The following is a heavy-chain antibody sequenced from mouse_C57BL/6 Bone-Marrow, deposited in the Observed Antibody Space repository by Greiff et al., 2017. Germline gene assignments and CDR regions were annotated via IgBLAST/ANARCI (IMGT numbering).Heavy chain of an antibody. V-gene: IGHV1-4*01. Sequence: VQLQQSGAELARPGASVKMSCKASGYTFTSYTMHWVKQRPGQGLEWIGYINPSSGYTKYNQKFKDKATLTADKSSSTAYMQLSSLTSEDAAVYYCSRRGNYYAMDYWGQGTSVTVSS. CDR3: SRRGNYYAMDY. CDR1: GYTFTSYT. J-gene: IGHJ4*01. CDR2: INPSSGYT.